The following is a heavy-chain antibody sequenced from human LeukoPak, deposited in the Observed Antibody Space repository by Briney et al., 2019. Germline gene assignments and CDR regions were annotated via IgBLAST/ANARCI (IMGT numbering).Heavy chain of an antibody. CDR2: IYYSGST. CDR3: ARRGSSGWYGGMIDY. J-gene: IGHJ4*02. Sequence: SETLSLTCTVSGGSISSYYWSWIRQPPGKGLEWIGYIYYSGSTNYNPSLKSRVTISEDTSKNQFSLKLSSVTAADTAVYYCARRGSSGWYGGMIDYWGQGTLVTVSS. D-gene: IGHD6-19*01. V-gene: IGHV4-59*01. CDR1: GGSISSYY.